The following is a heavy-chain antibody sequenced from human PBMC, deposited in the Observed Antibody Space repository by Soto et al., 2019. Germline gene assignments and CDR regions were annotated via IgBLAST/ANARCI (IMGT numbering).Heavy chain of an antibody. CDR3: AVAVAGTDAFDI. Sequence: PGGSLRLSCAASGFTFSSYGMHWVRQAPGKGLEWVAVIWYDGSNKYYADSVKGRFTISRDNSKNTLYLQMNSLRAEDTAVYYCAVAVAGTDAFDIWGQGTMVTVSS. J-gene: IGHJ3*02. CDR1: GFTFSSYG. CDR2: IWYDGSNK. V-gene: IGHV3-33*01. D-gene: IGHD6-19*01.